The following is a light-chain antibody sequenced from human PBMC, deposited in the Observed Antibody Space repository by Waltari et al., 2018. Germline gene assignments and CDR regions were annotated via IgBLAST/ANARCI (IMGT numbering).Light chain of an antibody. CDR1: QSVSNY. CDR3: QQRSNWPPGIT. CDR2: EAT. Sequence: EIVLTQSPATLSLSPGERATLSCRASQSVSNYLAWYQPKPGQAPRLLIYEATNRATGIPARFSDSGSGTDFTLTISSLEPEDFAVYYCQQRSNWPPGITFGGGTKVEIK. V-gene: IGKV3-11*01. J-gene: IGKJ4*01.